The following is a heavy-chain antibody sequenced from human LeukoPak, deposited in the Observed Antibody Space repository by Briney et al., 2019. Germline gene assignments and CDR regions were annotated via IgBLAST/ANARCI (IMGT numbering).Heavy chain of an antibody. J-gene: IGHJ4*02. Sequence: SETLSLTCTVSGGSISSYYWSWIRQPPGKGLEWIGYIYYSGSTNYNPSLKSRVTISVDKSRNQFSLKLSSVTAADTAVYYCARDEAGTSWYYFDYWGQGTLVTVSS. D-gene: IGHD6-13*01. CDR2: IYYSGST. CDR3: ARDEAGTSWYYFDY. CDR1: GGSISSYY. V-gene: IGHV4-59*01.